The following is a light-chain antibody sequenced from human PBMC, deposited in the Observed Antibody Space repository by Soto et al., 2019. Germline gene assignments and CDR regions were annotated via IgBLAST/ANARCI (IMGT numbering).Light chain of an antibody. CDR1: SSDVGGYNY. Sequence: QSVLTQPASVSGSPGQSITISCTGTSSDVGGYNYVSWYQHHPGKAPKLMIYDVSNRPSGVSNRFSGSKSGNTASLTISGLQAEDEADYYCSSYTNSNTHVFGGGTKLTVL. V-gene: IGLV2-14*01. CDR3: SSYTNSNTHV. CDR2: DVS. J-gene: IGLJ3*02.